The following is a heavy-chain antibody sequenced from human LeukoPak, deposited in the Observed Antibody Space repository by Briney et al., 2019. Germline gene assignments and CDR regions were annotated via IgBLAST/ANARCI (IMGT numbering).Heavy chain of an antibody. Sequence: GGSLRLSCAASGFTFSTYCMRWVRQAPGKGPMWVSRICPDGTVTNYADSVKARFIISRDNARNTVYLQMNSLRVKDTAVYYCVRDFRSADYWGQGTLVTVSS. V-gene: IGHV3-74*01. J-gene: IGHJ4*02. CDR2: ICPDGTVT. CDR3: VRDFRSADY. CDR1: GFTFSTYC.